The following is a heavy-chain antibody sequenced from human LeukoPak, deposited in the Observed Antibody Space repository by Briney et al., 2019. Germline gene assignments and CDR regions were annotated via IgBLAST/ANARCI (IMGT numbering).Heavy chain of an antibody. CDR1: GFTFSSYW. V-gene: IGHV3-7*01. CDR2: IKQDGSEK. CDR3: ARPGIAAADPYYYYMDV. J-gene: IGHJ6*03. D-gene: IGHD6-13*01. Sequence: GGSLRLSCAASGFTFSSYWMSWVRQAPGKGLEWVANIKQDGSEKYYVDSVKGRFTISRDNAKNSLYLQMNSLRAEDTAVYYCARPGIAAADPYYYYMDVWGKGTTVTVSS.